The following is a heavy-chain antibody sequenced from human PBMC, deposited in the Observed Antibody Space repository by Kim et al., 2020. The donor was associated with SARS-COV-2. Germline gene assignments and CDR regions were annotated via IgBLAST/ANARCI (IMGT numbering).Heavy chain of an antibody. Sequence: ASVKVSCKASGYTFSNYEMNWVRQAPGQGLEWMGWINTATGHPTYAQGFTGRFVFSLDTSVNTAYLQISRLEAEDTAVYYCARDMYDNDPLAPAPMDSYYYYLEVWGKGTTVTVS. CDR3: ARDMYDNDPLAPAPMDSYYYYLEV. CDR1: GYTFSNYE. CDR2: INTATGHP. D-gene: IGHD2-2*01. J-gene: IGHJ6*03. V-gene: IGHV7-4-1*02.